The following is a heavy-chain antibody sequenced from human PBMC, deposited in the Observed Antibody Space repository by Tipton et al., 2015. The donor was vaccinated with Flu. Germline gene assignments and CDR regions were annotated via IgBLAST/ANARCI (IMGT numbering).Heavy chain of an antibody. J-gene: IGHJ4*02. CDR3: ARDLTFDF. Sequence: QLVQSGAEVKKPGASLRVSCKASGYTFTSYHIHWVRQAPGQGLEWMGIINPSGGSVSYAQKFQGRVTMTRDRSASTVYMELSSLRSEDTAVYFCARDLTFDFWGQGTLVTVSS. CDR1: GYTFTSYH. D-gene: IGHD2-21*02. CDR2: INPSGGSV. V-gene: IGHV1-46*01.